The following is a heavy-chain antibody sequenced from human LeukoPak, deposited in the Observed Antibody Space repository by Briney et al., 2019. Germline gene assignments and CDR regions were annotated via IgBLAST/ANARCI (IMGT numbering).Heavy chain of an antibody. D-gene: IGHD3-10*01. CDR1: GGSIRTSEDH. Sequence: SETLSLTCTVSGGSIRTSEDHWTWIRQLPGKGLEWIGYTSYSGYPDSNPSLKSRVTISLDTSKNQFSLSLSSVTAADTAVYYCAREPTQPLRFGEFHPFDNWGQGTLVTVSS. J-gene: IGHJ4*02. V-gene: IGHV4-31*03. CDR3: AREPTQPLRFGEFHPFDN. CDR2: TSYSGYP.